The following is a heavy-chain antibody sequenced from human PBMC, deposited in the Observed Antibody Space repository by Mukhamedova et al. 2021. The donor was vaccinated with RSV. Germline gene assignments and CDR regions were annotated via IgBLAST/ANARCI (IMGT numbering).Heavy chain of an antibody. CDR2: ISYDGSNK. CDR3: AKDLIGYCSSTSCYPFDY. J-gene: IGHJ4*02. V-gene: IGHV3-30*18. Sequence: APGKGLEWVAVISYDGSNKYYADSVKGRFTISRDTSKNTLYLQMNSLRAEDTAVYYCAKDLIGYCSSTSCYPFDYWGQGTLVTV. D-gene: IGHD2-2*01.